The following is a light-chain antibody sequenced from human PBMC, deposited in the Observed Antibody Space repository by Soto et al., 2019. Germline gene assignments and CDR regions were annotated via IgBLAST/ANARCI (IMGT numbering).Light chain of an antibody. CDR2: SNN. V-gene: IGLV1-47*02. CDR3: AAWDDSLSVYV. Sequence: QSVLTQPPSASGTPGQRVTISCSGSSSNIGSNYVYWYQQLPGTAPKLLIYSNNQRPSGVPDRFSGSKSGTSASLAISGLRSEDEADYYCAAWDDSLSVYVFGTGTKVPS. CDR1: SSNIGSNY. J-gene: IGLJ1*01.